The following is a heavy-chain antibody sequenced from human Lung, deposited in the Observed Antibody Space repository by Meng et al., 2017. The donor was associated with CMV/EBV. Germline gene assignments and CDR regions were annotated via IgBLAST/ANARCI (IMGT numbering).Heavy chain of an antibody. CDR2: ININTGNP. D-gene: IGHD6-19*01. Sequence: QVERGQSGAELKKPGDSVKVSCQAAGYTFTSSSMNWVRHAPGQGLEWMGWININTGNPTCAQGFTGRFVFSLDTSVSTAYLQIDSLKADDTAAYYCARGNGWRFDYWGQGTLVTVAS. CDR1: GYTFTSSS. V-gene: IGHV7-4-1*01. CDR3: ARGNGWRFDY. J-gene: IGHJ4*02.